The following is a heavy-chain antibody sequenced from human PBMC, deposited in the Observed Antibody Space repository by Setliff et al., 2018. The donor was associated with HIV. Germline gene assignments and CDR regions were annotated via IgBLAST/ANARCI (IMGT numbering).Heavy chain of an antibody. CDR1: GFSFSNVW. CDR3: TPIHNYTDHCPDS. J-gene: IGHJ5*01. V-gene: IGHV3-15*01. D-gene: IGHD2-21*02. CDR2: IRSKTAGGTI. Sequence: GGSLRLSCAASGFSFSNVWMSWVRQAPGKGLEWVGRIRSKTAGGTIEYAAPVKGRFTISRDDSQNMVYLQMNSLKTEDTAMYYCTPIHNYTDHCPDSWGQGTLVTVSS.